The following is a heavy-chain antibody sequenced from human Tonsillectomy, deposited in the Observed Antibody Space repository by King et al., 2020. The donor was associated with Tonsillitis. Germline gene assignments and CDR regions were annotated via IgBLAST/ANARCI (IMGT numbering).Heavy chain of an antibody. CDR1: GYSFTSYW. CDR2: IDPSDSYT. Sequence: VQLVESGAEVKKPGESLRISCKGSGYSFTSYWISWVRQMPGKGLEWMGRIDPSDSYTNYSPSFQGHVTISADKSISTAYLQWSSLKASDTAMYYCARLDCSSTSCYYGGHWFDPWGQGTLVTVSS. V-gene: IGHV5-10-1*03. D-gene: IGHD2-2*01. CDR3: ARLDCSSTSCYYGGHWFDP. J-gene: IGHJ5*02.